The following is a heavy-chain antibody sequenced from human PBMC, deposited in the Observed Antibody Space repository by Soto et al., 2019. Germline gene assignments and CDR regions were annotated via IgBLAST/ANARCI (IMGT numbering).Heavy chain of an antibody. CDR2: ISYDGSNK. J-gene: IGHJ4*02. D-gene: IGHD6-19*01. Sequence: QVQLVESGGGVVQPGRSLRLSCAASGFTFSSYAMHWVRQAPGKGLEWVAVISYDGSNKYYADSVKGRFTISRDNSKNTLYLQMNSLRAEDTAVYYCASDGRYSSGWYVDYWGQGTLVTVSS. CDR1: GFTFSSYA. CDR3: ASDGRYSSGWYVDY. V-gene: IGHV3-30-3*01.